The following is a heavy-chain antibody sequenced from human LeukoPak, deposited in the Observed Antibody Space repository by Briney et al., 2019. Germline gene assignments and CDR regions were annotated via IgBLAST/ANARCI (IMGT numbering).Heavy chain of an antibody. CDR3: ARVTSSGWSLDY. J-gene: IGHJ4*02. D-gene: IGHD6-19*01. V-gene: IGHV4-59*08. Sequence: PSETLSLTCTVSGGSISSYYWSWIRQPPGKGLEWIGYIYYSGSTNYNPSLKSRVTISVDTSKNQFSLKLSSVTAADTAVYYCARVTSSGWSLDYWGQGTLVTVSS. CDR1: GGSISSYY. CDR2: IYYSGST.